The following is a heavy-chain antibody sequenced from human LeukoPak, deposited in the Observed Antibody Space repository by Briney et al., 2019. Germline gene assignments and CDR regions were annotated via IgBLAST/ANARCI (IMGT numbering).Heavy chain of an antibody. Sequence: SETLSLTCTVSGGSINNYYWSWIRQPPGKGLEWIGYIYYSGSTNYNPSLKNRVTMSVDTSKNQFSLNLTSVTAADTAVYYCAKDVGYCSSTTCYKPFDYWGQGTLVTVSS. CDR3: AKDVGYCSSTTCYKPFDY. CDR2: IYYSGST. CDR1: GGSINNYY. D-gene: IGHD2-2*02. V-gene: IGHV4-59*12. J-gene: IGHJ4*02.